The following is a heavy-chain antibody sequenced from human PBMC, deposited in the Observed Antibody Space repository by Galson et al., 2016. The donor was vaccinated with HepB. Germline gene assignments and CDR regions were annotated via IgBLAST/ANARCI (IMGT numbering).Heavy chain of an antibody. CDR3: AKDLGTTVLVVAPGFDY. J-gene: IGHJ4*02. V-gene: IGHV3-23*01. D-gene: IGHD1-7*01. CDR1: GFIFNNYA. Sequence: SLRLSCAASGFIFNNYAMSWVRQAPGKGLEWVSTISGTGETTSYADSVKGRFTISRDDSKNTLYLQMNSLRGEDTAIYYCAKDLGTTVLVVAPGFDYWGQGTLVTVSS. CDR2: ISGTGETT.